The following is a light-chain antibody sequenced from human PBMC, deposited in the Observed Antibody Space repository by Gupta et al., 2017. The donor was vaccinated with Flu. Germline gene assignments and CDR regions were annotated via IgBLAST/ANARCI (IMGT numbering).Light chain of an antibody. CDR3: QQYSSWPLT. CDR2: GVS. V-gene: IGKV3-15*01. CDR1: QSVRNN. Sequence: ETVMTQSPATLSVSPGGSATLSCRASQSVRNNYLGWYQQKPGQAPRLLIYGVSTRATGVPARFSGSGSGTEFTLTISSLQSEDFAVYFCQQYSSWPLTFGGGTKVEIK. J-gene: IGKJ4*01.